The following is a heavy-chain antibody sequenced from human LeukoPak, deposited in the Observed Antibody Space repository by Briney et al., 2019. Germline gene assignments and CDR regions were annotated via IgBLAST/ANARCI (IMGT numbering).Heavy chain of an antibody. Sequence: SQTLSLTCTVSGGSISSGGYYWSWIRQHPGKGLEWIGYIYYSGSTYYNPSLKSRVTISVDTSKNQFSLKLSSVTAADTAVYYCARVTPSYSSGYDEPNFDYWGQGTLVTVSS. CDR3: ARVTPSYSSGYDEPNFDY. D-gene: IGHD3-22*01. V-gene: IGHV4-31*03. CDR2: IYYSGST. CDR1: GGSISSGGYY. J-gene: IGHJ4*02.